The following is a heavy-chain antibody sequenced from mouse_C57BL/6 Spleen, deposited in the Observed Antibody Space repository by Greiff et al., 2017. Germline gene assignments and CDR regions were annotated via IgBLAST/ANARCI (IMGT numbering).Heavy chain of an antibody. D-gene: IGHD1-1*01. CDR2: INPGSGSI. Sequence: QVHVMQSGAELVRPGASVKVSCKASGYAFTNYLIEWVKQRPGQGLEWIGEINPGSGSINYNEKFKGKSTLTADKSSSTAYMQSTSLTYEDTAVYYGAKISSLVANWYFGVWGTGTTVTVSS. V-gene: IGHV1-54*01. CDR3: AKISSLVANWYFGV. CDR1: GYAFTNYL. J-gene: IGHJ1*03.